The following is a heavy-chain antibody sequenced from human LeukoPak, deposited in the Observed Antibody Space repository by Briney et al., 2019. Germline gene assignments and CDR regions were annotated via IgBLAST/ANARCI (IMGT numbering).Heavy chain of an antibody. CDR3: ARGVFTMVRGALSYYFDY. CDR1: GYTFTSYG. J-gene: IGHJ4*02. Sequence: ASVKVSCKASGYTFTSYGISWVRQAPGQGLEWMGWISAYNGNTNYAQKLRGRVTMTTDTSTSTAYMELRSLRSDDTAVYYCARGVFTMVRGALSYYFDYWGQGTLVTVSS. D-gene: IGHD3-10*01. V-gene: IGHV1-18*01. CDR2: ISAYNGNT.